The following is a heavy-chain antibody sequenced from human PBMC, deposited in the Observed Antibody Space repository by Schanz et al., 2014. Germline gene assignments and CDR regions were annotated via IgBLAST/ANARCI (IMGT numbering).Heavy chain of an antibody. Sequence: EVQLVESGGGLVKPGGSLRLPCAASGFTFSTFGMNWVRQAPGKGLEWVSAISPGGTYIYYADSVRGRFTISRDDAKNSLYLQMNSLRVEDTAVYYCAKGRGGTSSEGLDQYYGMDVWGQGTTVTVSS. CDR2: ISPGGTYI. D-gene: IGHD6-6*01. V-gene: IGHV3-21*01. CDR3: AKGRGGTSSEGLDQYYGMDV. J-gene: IGHJ6*02. CDR1: GFTFSTFG.